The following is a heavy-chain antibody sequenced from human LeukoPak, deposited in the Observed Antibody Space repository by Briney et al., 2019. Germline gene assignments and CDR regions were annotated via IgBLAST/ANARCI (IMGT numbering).Heavy chain of an antibody. D-gene: IGHD6-19*01. Sequence: PGGSLRLSCAASGFTFSSYAMSWVRQVPGKGLEWGSYIQSVSLTIYYLDSVKGRFTISRDNAKNSLFLQMNSLRVEDTAVYYCARGLYRYSSGWHFDYWGQGTLVTVSS. V-gene: IGHV3-48*04. CDR2: IQSVSLTI. CDR1: GFTFSSYA. J-gene: IGHJ4*02. CDR3: ARGLYRYSSGWHFDY.